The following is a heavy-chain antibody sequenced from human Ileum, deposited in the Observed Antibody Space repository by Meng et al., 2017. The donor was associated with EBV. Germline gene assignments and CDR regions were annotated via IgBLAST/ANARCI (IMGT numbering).Heavy chain of an antibody. CDR3: ARLGSGWAADY. CDR1: GFTFSNYG. V-gene: IGHV3-33*01. J-gene: IGHJ4*02. D-gene: IGHD6-19*01. Sequence: AQVVEAGGGGVQPGTSLRLSCGAAGFTFSNYGMYWVRQAPGKGLEWVSVIWYDGSNKYYGDSVKGRFTVSRDNSKNTVSLQMNSLRVEDTAVYYCARLGSGWAADYWGQGTLVTVSS. CDR2: IWYDGSNK.